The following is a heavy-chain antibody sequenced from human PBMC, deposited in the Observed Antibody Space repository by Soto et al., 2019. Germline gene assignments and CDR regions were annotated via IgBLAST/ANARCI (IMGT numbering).Heavy chain of an antibody. V-gene: IGHV4-31*03. J-gene: IGHJ6*02. CDR2: ISYRGSA. D-gene: IGHD2-15*01. Sequence: PSETLSLTCTVSGDSISSGPYYWGWIRQPPGKGLEWIGYISYRGSAYYSPSLKSRVTISVDTSKNQFSLKVNSVTAADTAVYYCARRMQNYYSMGVWGQGTTVTVSS. CDR1: GDSISSGPYY. CDR3: ARRMQNYYSMGV.